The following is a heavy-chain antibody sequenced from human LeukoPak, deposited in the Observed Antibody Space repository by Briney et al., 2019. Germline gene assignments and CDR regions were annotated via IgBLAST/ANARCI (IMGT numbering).Heavy chain of an antibody. CDR3: ARFDYTMFGVVIIWAFDI. J-gene: IGHJ3*02. CDR2: IYYSGST. Sequence: SQTLSLTCTVSGGSISSGDYYWSWIRQPPGKGPEWIGYIYYSGSTYYNPSLKSRVTISVDTSKNQFSLKLSSVTAADTAGVFGARFDYTMFGVVIIWAFDIWGQGTMVTVSS. CDR1: GGSISSGDYY. V-gene: IGHV4-30-4*08. D-gene: IGHD3-3*01.